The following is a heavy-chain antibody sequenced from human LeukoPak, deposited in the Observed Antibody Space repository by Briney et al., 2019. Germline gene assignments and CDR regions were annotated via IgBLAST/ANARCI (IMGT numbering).Heavy chain of an antibody. D-gene: IGHD3-22*01. Sequence: ASVKVSCKAPGYTFTSYYMHWVRQAPGQGLEWMGIINPSGGSTSYAQKFQGRVTMTRDMSTSTVYMELSSLRSEDTAVYYCARQSSGYYYFDYWGQGTLVTVSS. V-gene: IGHV1-46*01. J-gene: IGHJ4*02. CDR2: INPSGGST. CDR1: GYTFTSYY. CDR3: ARQSSGYYYFDY.